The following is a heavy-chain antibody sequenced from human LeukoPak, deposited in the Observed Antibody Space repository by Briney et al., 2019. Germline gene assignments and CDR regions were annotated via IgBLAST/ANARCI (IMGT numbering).Heavy chain of an antibody. V-gene: IGHV4-34*01. D-gene: IGHD6-13*01. CDR1: GGSFSGYY. CDR2: INYSGTT. Sequence: SETLSLTCAVYGGSFSGYYWVWIRQPPGKGLEWIGSINYSGTTYYTSSLKSRVTVSVDTSKNQFSLKLTSVSAADTAVFYCARLVSAVDTATNYFDYWGQGTLVTVSS. J-gene: IGHJ4*02. CDR3: ARLVSAVDTATNYFDY.